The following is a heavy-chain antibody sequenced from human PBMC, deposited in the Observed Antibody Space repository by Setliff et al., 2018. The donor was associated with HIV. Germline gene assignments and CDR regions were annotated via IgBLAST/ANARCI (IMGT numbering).Heavy chain of an antibody. J-gene: IGHJ6*02. D-gene: IGHD2-21*01. CDR2: IKKSSDGGKT. CDR3: ATDNGPSYSMDI. Sequence: GGSLRLSCVASGFTFNNAWMNWVRQAPGKGLEWLGRIKKSSDGGKTDDASPVKGRFTISGDDSKNTLYLQMNSLKTEDTGVYFCATDNGPSYSMDIWGQGTTVTVSS. CDR1: GFTFNNAW. V-gene: IGHV3-15*01.